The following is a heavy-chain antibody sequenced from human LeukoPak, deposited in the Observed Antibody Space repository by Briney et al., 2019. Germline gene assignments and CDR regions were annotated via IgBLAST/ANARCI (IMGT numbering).Heavy chain of an antibody. CDR3: AKDHYYGSGSYYKNAQTDP. V-gene: IGHV3-7*01. Sequence: GGSLRLSCAASGFTFSSYWMSWVRQAPGKGLEWVANIKQDGSEKYYADSVKGRFTISRDNSKNTLYLQMNSLRAEDTAVYYCAKDHYYGSGSYYKNAQTDPWGQGTLVTVSS. J-gene: IGHJ5*02. D-gene: IGHD3-10*01. CDR2: IKQDGSEK. CDR1: GFTFSSYW.